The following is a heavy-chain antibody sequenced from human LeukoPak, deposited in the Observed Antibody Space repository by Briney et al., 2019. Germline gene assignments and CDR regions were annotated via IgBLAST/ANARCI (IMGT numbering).Heavy chain of an antibody. D-gene: IGHD6-25*01. CDR3: ARAVIAAEDFDY. V-gene: IGHV4-39*07. CDR2: IYYSGST. Sequence: SETLSLTCTVSGGSISSYYWSWIRQPPGKGLEWIGSIYYSGSTYYNPSLKSRVTISVDTSKNQFSLKLSSVTAADTAVYYCARAVIAAEDFDYWGQGTLVTVSS. J-gene: IGHJ4*02. CDR1: GGSISSYY.